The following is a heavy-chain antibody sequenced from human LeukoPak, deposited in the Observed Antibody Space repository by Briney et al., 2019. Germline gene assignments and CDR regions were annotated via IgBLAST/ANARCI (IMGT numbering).Heavy chain of an antibody. D-gene: IGHD6-6*01. CDR1: GFTFSSYS. V-gene: IGHV3-48*01. CDR3: ARLVRFSSDYFDY. J-gene: IGHJ4*02. CDR2: ISSSSSTI. Sequence: GGSLRLSCAASGFTFSSYSMNWVRQAPGKGLEWVSYISSSSSTIYYADSVKGRFTISRDNAKNSLYLQMNSLRAEDTAVYYCARLVRFSSDYFDYWGQGTLVTVSS.